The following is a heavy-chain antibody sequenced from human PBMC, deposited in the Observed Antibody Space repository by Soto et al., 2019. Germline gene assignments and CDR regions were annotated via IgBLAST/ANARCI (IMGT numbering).Heavy chain of an antibody. CDR2: IYYSGTT. V-gene: IGHV4-31*11. CDR3: ARSVFP. J-gene: IGHJ5*02. CDR1: GVSISTADYY. Sequence: SETLSLTCAVTGVSISTADYYWSWIRHHPGKGLEWIGYIYYSGTTYYYPSLKSRVTISVDTSKNQFSLKLSSVTAADTAVYYCARSVFPWGQGTLVTVS.